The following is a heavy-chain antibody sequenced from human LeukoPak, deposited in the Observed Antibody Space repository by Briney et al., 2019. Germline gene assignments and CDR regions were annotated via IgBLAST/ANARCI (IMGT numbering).Heavy chain of an antibody. CDR1: GGSISSYY. Sequence: PSETLSLTWTVYGGSISSYYWSWIRQPPGKGLEWIGYIYYSGSTNYNPSLKSRVTISVDTSKNQFSLKLSSVTAADTAVYYCARSSLPYGGNDYWGQGTLVTVSS. CDR2: IYYSGST. D-gene: IGHD4-23*01. J-gene: IGHJ4*02. CDR3: ARSSLPYGGNDY. V-gene: IGHV4-59*01.